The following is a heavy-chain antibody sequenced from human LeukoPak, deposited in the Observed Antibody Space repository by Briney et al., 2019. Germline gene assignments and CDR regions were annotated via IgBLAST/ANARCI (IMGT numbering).Heavy chain of an antibody. CDR1: GASIRSSY. D-gene: IGHD1-26*01. CDR2: IHYSGST. V-gene: IGHV4-59*01. CDR3: ARRVWATTISRDAFGI. Sequence: PSETLSLTCTVSGASIRSSYWSWIRQPPGKGLEWIGHIHYSGSTNYNPSLKSRVAISVDTSKNQFSLKLSSVTAADTALYYCARRVWATTISRDAFGIWGQGTMVTVSS. J-gene: IGHJ3*02.